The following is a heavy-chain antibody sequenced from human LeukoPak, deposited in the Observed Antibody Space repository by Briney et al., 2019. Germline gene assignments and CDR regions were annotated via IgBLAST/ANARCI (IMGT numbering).Heavy chain of an antibody. CDR2: INGDDSST. CDR3: AGSRVNAFDI. CDR1: EFTFSSFW. J-gene: IGHJ3*02. Sequence: PGGSLRFSCAASEFTFSSFWMHWVRQAPGEGLVWVSSINGDDSSTSDADSVKGRFTISRDNAKNTLYLQMNSLRAEDTAVYYCAGSRVNAFDIWGQGTMVTVSS. D-gene: IGHD2-21*01. V-gene: IGHV3-74*01.